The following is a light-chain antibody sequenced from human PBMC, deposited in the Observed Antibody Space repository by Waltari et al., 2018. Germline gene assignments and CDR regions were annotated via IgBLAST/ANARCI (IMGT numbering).Light chain of an antibody. CDR1: SSDVGGYNY. CDR2: AVS. Sequence: QSALTQPASVSGSPGQSITIPCTGTSSDVGGYNYVSWYQQPPGKAPKLMIYAVSTRPSGVSNRFSGSKSGNTASLTISGLQAEDEADYYCSSYTSSSTWVFGGGTKLTVL. J-gene: IGLJ3*02. V-gene: IGLV2-14*01. CDR3: SSYTSSSTWV.